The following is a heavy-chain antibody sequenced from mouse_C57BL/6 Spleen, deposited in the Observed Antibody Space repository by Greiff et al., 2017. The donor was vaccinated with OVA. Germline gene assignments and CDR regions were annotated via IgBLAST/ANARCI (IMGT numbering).Heavy chain of an antibody. CDR3: ARDAELGRGDY. D-gene: IGHD4-1*01. V-gene: IGHV5-4*01. CDR2: ISDGGSYT. Sequence: EVMLVESGGGLVKPGGSLKLSCAASGFTFSSYAMSWVRQTPEKRLEWVATISDGGSYTYYPDNVKGRFTISRDNAKNNLYLQMSHLKSEDTAMYYCARDAELGRGDYWGQGTTLTVSS. CDR1: GFTFSSYA. J-gene: IGHJ2*01.